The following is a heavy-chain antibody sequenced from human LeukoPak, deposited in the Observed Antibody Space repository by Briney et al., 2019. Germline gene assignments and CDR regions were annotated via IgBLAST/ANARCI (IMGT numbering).Heavy chain of an antibody. CDR3: ARDLVDYRMGNYYYYMDV. CDR1: GYTFTSYA. D-gene: IGHD1-14*01. J-gene: IGHJ6*03. CDR2: INAGNGNT. V-gene: IGHV1-3*01. Sequence: ASVKVSCKASGYTFTSYAMHWVRQAPGQRLEWMGWINAGNGNTKYSQKFQGRVTITRDTSASTAYMELSSLRSEDTAVYYCARDLVDYRMGNYYYYMDVWGKGTTVTVSS.